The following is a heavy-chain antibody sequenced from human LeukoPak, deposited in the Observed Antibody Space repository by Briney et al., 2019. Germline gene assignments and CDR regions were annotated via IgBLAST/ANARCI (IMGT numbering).Heavy chain of an antibody. V-gene: IGHV3-48*02. Sequence: GGSLRLSCAASGFTFSSYSMNWVRQAPGKGLEWVSYISSSSSTMYYAGSVKGRFTISRDTAKNSLYLQMNSLRDEDTAVYYCASGPFRTRPNWETLDYWGQGTLVTVSS. CDR3: ASGPFRTRPNWETLDY. J-gene: IGHJ4*02. CDR1: GFTFSSYS. CDR2: ISSSSSTM. D-gene: IGHD7-27*01.